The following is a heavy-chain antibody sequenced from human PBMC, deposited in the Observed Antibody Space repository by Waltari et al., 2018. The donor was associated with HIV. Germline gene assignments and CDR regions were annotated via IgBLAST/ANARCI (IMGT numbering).Heavy chain of an antibody. CDR2: ISSSSSYI. Sequence: EVQLVESGGGLVKPGGSLRLSCAASGFTFSSYSMNWVRPAPGKGLEWVSSISSSSSYIYYADSVKGRFTISRDNAKNSLYLQMNSLRAEDTAVYYCARDGDYYGSGSPEDWGQGTLVTVSS. CDR1: GFTFSSYS. J-gene: IGHJ4*02. CDR3: ARDGDYYGSGSPED. D-gene: IGHD3-10*01. V-gene: IGHV3-21*01.